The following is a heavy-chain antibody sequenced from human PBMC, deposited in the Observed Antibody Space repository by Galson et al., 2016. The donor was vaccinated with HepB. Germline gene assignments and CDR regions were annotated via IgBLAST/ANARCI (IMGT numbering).Heavy chain of an antibody. CDR1: GYIFTSSY. CDR3: ARDRGSNSLKGYGIDV. V-gene: IGHV1-46*01. Sequence: SVKVSCKASGYIFTSSYMHWVRQAPGQGLEWMGLGNPRTGSTSYAQKFQDRVTVTRDTTTSTVYLELSSLRSEDTAVYYCARDRGSNSLKGYGIDVWGQGTTVTVSS. CDR2: GNPRTGST. J-gene: IGHJ6*02. D-gene: IGHD3-10*01.